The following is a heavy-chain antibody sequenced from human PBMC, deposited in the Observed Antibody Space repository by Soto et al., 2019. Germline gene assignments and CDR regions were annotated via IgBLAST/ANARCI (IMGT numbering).Heavy chain of an antibody. V-gene: IGHV1-18*01. J-gene: IGHJ4*02. CDR3: WRVRFLQWFSLSG. CDR1: GYTFTSYG. Sequence: QGQLVQSGAEVKKPGASVKVSCKASGYTFTSYGISWVRQAPGHVLEWMGWISAYNGNTNYAQKLQGRVTMTTDTSTRTVYRDLRSMRSDDTAVYYCWRVRFLQWFSLSGWGQGTLVTVSS. D-gene: IGHD3-3*01. CDR2: ISAYNGNT.